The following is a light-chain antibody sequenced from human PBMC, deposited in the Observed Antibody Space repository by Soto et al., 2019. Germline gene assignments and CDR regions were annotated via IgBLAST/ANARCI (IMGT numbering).Light chain of an antibody. Sequence: QSVLTQPPSASGTPGQRVTISCSGSNSNLGSNTVNWYQHLPGTAPKPLIFGNNQRASGVPARFYGSKSGTSASLAISELQSGDESDYYCAAWDDTLDGPVFGGGTKLTVL. V-gene: IGLV1-44*01. CDR2: GNN. J-gene: IGLJ3*02. CDR3: AAWDDTLDGPV. CDR1: NSNLGSNT.